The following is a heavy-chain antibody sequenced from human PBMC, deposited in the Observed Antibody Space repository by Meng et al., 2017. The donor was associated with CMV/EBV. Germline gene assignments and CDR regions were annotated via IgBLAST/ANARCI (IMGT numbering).Heavy chain of an antibody. J-gene: IGHJ6*02. V-gene: IGHV3-66*02. CDR2: IYSGGST. Sequence: GGSLRLSCAASGFTVSSNYMSWVRQAPGKGLEWVSVIYSGGSTYYADSVKGRFTISRDNSKNTLYLQMNSLRAEDTAVYYCARIDVDTAMVPYYYGKDVWGQGTTVTVSS. D-gene: IGHD5-18*01. CDR1: GFTVSSNY. CDR3: ARIDVDTAMVPYYYGKDV.